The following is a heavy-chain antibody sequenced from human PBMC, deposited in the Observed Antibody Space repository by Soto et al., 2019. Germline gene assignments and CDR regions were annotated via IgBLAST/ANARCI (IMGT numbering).Heavy chain of an antibody. V-gene: IGHV3-30*18. Sequence: QVQLVESGGGVVQPGRSLRLSCAASGFTFSSYGMHWVRQAPGKGLEWVGVLSYDGSNKYYADSVKGRFTISRDNSKNTLYLQMNSLRAEDTAVYYCAKGLAYCGGDCYSHFDLWGRGTLVTVSS. CDR1: GFTFSSYG. J-gene: IGHJ2*01. CDR3: AKGLAYCGGDCYSHFDL. D-gene: IGHD2-21*02. CDR2: LSYDGSNK.